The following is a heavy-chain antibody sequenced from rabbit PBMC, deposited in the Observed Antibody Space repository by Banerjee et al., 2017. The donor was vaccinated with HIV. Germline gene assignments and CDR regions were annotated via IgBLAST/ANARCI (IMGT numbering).Heavy chain of an antibody. CDR3: ARATKEYYADGDFHYADGLNL. Sequence: QSLEESGGGLVKPGASLTLTCTASGSSFSSNAMCWVRQAPGKGLEWIACIYAGSSGSTYYASWAKGRFTISKTSSTTVTLQMTSLTAADTATYFCARATKEYYADGDFHYADGLNLWGPGTLVTV. V-gene: IGHV1S40*01. CDR1: GSSFSSNA. D-gene: IGHD2-1*01. J-gene: IGHJ4*01. CDR2: IYAGSSGST.